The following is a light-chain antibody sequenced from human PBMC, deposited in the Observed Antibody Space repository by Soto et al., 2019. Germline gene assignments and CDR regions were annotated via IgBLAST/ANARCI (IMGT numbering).Light chain of an antibody. Sequence: DIQMTQSPSTLSASVGDRVTITCRASQSISSWLAWYQQKPGKAPKLLIYKASSLESGAPSRFSGSGSGTEFTLTISSLQPDDFATYYCQQQWTFGQGTKVEIK. V-gene: IGKV1-5*03. J-gene: IGKJ1*01. CDR3: QQQWT. CDR1: QSISSW. CDR2: KAS.